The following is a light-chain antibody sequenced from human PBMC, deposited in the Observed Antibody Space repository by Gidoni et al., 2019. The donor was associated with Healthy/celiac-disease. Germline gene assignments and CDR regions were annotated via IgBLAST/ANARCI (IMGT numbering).Light chain of an antibody. J-gene: IGKJ2*01. V-gene: IGKV3D-15*01. CDR2: GAS. Sequence: EIVMTQSPATLSVSPGERATLSCRASQRVSSNLAWYQQKPGQAPRLLIDGASTRATGIPARFSGSGSGTEFTLTISSLQSEDFAVYYCQQYKNWPPYTFGQGTKLEIK. CDR3: QQYKNWPPYT. CDR1: QRVSSN.